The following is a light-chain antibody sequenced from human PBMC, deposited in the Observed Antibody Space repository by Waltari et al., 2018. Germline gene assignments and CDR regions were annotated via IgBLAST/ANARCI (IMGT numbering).Light chain of an antibody. CDR3: QQYSSLPLT. CDR2: WAS. V-gene: IGKV4-1*01. J-gene: IGKJ4*01. CDR1: QSVLFSSNHNNY. Sequence: DIVMTQSPDSLAVSLGETATINCKSSQSVLFSSNHNNYLAWYQQKPGQAPKLLINWASTRESGVPDRFSGSGSGTDFTLTISSLQAEDVAIYYCQQYSSLPLTFGGGTKVEIK.